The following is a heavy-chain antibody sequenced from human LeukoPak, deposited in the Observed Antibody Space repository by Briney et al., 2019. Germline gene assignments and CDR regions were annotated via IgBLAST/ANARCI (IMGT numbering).Heavy chain of an antibody. Sequence: SETLSLTCTVSGGSISSSSYYWGWIRQPPGKGLEWIGSIYYSGSTYYNPSLKSRVTISVDTSKNQFSLKLSSVTTADTAVYYCASLQYSSGWPFDYWGQGTLVTVSS. D-gene: IGHD6-19*01. CDR1: GGSISSSSYY. CDR2: IYYSGST. V-gene: IGHV4-39*01. CDR3: ASLQYSSGWPFDY. J-gene: IGHJ4*02.